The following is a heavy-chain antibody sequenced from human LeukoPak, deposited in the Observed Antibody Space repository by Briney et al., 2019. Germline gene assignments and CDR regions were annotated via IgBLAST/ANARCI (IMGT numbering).Heavy chain of an antibody. CDR2: IYHSGST. J-gene: IGHJ3*02. D-gene: IGHD4-23*01. CDR1: GYSISSGYY. CDR3: ASGLSLYGGKRFAFDI. V-gene: IGHV4-38-2*02. Sequence: SETLSLTCTVSGYSISSGYYWGWIRQPPGKGLEWIGSIYHSGSTYYNPSLKSRVTISVDTSKNQFSLKLSSVTAADTAVYYCASGLSLYGGKRFAFDIWGRGTMVTVSS.